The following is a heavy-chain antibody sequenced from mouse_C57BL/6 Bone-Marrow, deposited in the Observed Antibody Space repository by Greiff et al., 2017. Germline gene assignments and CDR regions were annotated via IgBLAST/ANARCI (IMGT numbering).Heavy chain of an antibody. CDR3: ARFRASYCSYCVDY. Sequence: QVQLQQSGAELMKPGASVKLSCKATGYTFTGYWIEWVKQRPGHGLEWIGEILPGSGSTNYNEKFKGKATFTADTSSNTAYMQLSSRTTEDSAIYCCARFRASYCSYCVDYWGQGTTLTVSS. D-gene: IGHD2-12*01. V-gene: IGHV1-9*01. CDR1: GYTFTGYW. CDR2: ILPGSGST. J-gene: IGHJ2*01.